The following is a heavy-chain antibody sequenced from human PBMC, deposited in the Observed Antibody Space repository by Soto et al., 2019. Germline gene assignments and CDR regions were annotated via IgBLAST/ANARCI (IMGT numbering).Heavy chain of an antibody. CDR1: GGSFSGYY. CDR2: INHSGST. J-gene: IGHJ6*02. D-gene: IGHD2-2*02. CDR3: ARGSGYCSSTSCYRRDGMDV. V-gene: IGHV4-34*01. Sequence: ETLSLTCAVYGGSFSGYYWSWIRQPPGKGLEWIGEINHSGSTNYNPSLKSRVTISVDTSKNQFSLKLSSVTAADTAVYYCARGSGYCSSTSCYRRDGMDVWGQGTTVTVSS.